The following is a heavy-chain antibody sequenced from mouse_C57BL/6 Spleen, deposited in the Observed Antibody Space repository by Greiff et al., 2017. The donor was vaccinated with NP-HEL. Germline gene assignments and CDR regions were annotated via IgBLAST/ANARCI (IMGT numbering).Heavy chain of an antibody. J-gene: IGHJ2*01. CDR3: ARGDYYGSSLDY. V-gene: IGHV1-64*01. Sequence: VQLVESGAELVKPGASVKLSCKASGYTFTSYWMHWVKQRPGQGLEWIGMIHPNSGSTNYNEKFKSKATLTVDKSSSTAYMQLSSLTSEDSAVYYCARGDYYGSSLDYWGQGTTLTVSS. CDR2: IHPNSGST. CDR1: GYTFTSYW. D-gene: IGHD1-1*01.